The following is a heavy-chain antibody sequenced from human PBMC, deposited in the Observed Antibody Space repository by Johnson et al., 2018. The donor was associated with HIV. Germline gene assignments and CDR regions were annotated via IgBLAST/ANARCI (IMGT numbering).Heavy chain of an antibody. Sequence: VQLVESGGCVVRPGGSLRLSCAASGLTFDDYGMSWVRQAPGKGLEWVSGISWNGGSTGYADSVKGRFSISRDNAKNSLFLQMNSLRAEDTAVYYCARAGLDAFDIWGQGTMVTVSS. V-gene: IGHV3-20*04. CDR3: ARAGLDAFDI. CDR1: GLTFDDYG. J-gene: IGHJ3*02. CDR2: ISWNGGST.